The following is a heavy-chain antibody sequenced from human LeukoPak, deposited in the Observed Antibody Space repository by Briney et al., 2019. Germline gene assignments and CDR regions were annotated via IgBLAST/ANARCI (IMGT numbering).Heavy chain of an antibody. D-gene: IGHD2-8*01. Sequence: SQTLSLTCTVSGGSISSGDYYWSWIRQPPGKGLEWIGYIYYSGSTYYNPSLKSRVTISVDTSKNQFSLKLSSVTAADTAVYYCARANGGPNGGAGMDVWGQGTTVTVSS. V-gene: IGHV4-30-4*01. J-gene: IGHJ6*02. CDR1: GGSISSGDYY. CDR2: IYYSGST. CDR3: ARANGGPNGGAGMDV.